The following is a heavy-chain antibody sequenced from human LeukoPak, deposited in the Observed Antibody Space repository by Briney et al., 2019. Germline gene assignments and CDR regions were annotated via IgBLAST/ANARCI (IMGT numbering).Heavy chain of an antibody. CDR2: ISSSSSTI. CDR1: GFTFSSYS. Sequence: GGSLRLSCATSGFTFSSYSMNWVRQAPGKGLEWVSYISSSSSTIYYADSVKGRFTISRDNAKNSLYLQMNSLRAEDTAVYYCARDGASYYYYMDVWGKGTTVTVSS. J-gene: IGHJ6*03. V-gene: IGHV3-48*01. CDR3: ARDGASYYYYMDV. D-gene: IGHD4/OR15-4a*01.